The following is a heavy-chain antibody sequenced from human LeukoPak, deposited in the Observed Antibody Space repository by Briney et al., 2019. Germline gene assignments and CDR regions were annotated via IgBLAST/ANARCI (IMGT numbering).Heavy chain of an antibody. Sequence: PSETLSLTCTVSGGSISSYYWSWIRQPPGKGLEWIGYIYYSGSTNYNPSLKSRVTISVDTSKNQFSLKLSSVTAADTAVYYCARGLGRGWNYLLYNWFDPWGQGTLVTVPS. V-gene: IGHV4-59*01. CDR3: ARGLGRGWNYLLYNWFDP. D-gene: IGHD1-7*01. CDR1: GGSISSYY. J-gene: IGHJ5*02. CDR2: IYYSGST.